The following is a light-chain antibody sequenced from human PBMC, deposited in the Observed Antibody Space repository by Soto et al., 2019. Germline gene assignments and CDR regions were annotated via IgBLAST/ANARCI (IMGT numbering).Light chain of an antibody. CDR2: LGS. CDR1: QSLLHSNGYNY. Sequence: DIVMTHSPLSLPFTPGGPSSVSCSSRQSLLHSNGYNYLDWYLQKPGQSPQLLIYLGSNRSSGVPDRFSGSGSGTGFTLKISRVEAEDVGVYYCMQALQTLPITFGQGKRLDTK. CDR3: MQALQTLPIT. J-gene: IGKJ5*01. V-gene: IGKV2-28*01.